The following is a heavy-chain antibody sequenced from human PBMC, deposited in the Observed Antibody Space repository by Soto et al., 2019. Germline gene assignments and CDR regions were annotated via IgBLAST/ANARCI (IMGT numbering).Heavy chain of an antibody. Sequence: GGSLRLSCAASGFTFSNCAMSWVRQAPGKGLEWVSIISGDGGSIYYADSVEGRFTISRDNSKNTLNLQMSSLRAGDTAVYYCVKAVGPTAPSSRVFDYWGLGTLVTVSS. CDR3: VKAVGPTAPSSRVFDY. V-gene: IGHV3-23*01. D-gene: IGHD1-26*01. CDR1: GFTFSNCA. CDR2: ISGDGGSI. J-gene: IGHJ4*02.